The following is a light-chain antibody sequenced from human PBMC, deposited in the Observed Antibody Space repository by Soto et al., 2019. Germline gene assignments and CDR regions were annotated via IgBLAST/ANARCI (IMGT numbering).Light chain of an antibody. Sequence: QSVLTQPASVSGSPGQSITISCIGTSSDVGSYNLVSWYQQHPGKAPKLMIYEGSKRPSGVSNRFSGSKSGNTASLTISGLQAEDEADYYCCSYAGSSTFHVVFGGGTKLTVL. J-gene: IGLJ2*01. CDR2: EGS. V-gene: IGLV2-23*01. CDR3: CSYAGSSTFHVV. CDR1: SSDVGSYNL.